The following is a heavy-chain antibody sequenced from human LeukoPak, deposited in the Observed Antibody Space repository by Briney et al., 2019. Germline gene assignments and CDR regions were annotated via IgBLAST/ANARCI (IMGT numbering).Heavy chain of an antibody. CDR1: GGSFSGYY. Sequence: PSETLSLTCAVYGGSFSGYYWSWIRQPPGKGLEWIGEINHSGSTNYNPSLKSRVTISVDTSKNQFSLKLSSVTAADTAVYYCARHDFWSGLDVWGQGTTDTVSS. J-gene: IGHJ6*02. CDR2: INHSGST. D-gene: IGHD3-3*01. V-gene: IGHV4-34*01. CDR3: ARHDFWSGLDV.